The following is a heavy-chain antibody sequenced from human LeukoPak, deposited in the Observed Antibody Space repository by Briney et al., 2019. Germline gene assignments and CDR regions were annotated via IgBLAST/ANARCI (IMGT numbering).Heavy chain of an antibody. CDR2: IYTSGST. Sequence: SETLSLTCTVSGGSISSGSYYWSWIRQPAGKGLEWIGRIYTSGSTNYNPSLKSRVTISVDTSKNQFSLKLSSVTAADTAVYDCASGGENHDYDWFDPWGQGTLVTVSS. D-gene: IGHD4-17*01. V-gene: IGHV4-61*02. J-gene: IGHJ5*02. CDR3: ASGGENHDYDWFDP. CDR1: GGSISSGSYY.